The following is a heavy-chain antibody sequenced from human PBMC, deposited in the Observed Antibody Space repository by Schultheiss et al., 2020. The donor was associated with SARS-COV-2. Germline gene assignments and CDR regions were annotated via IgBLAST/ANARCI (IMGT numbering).Heavy chain of an antibody. Sequence: SETLSLTCAVSGGSISSSNWWSWVRQPPGKGLEWIGYIYHSGSTYYNPSLKSRVTISVDTSKNQFSLKMNSVTAADTAVYYCARGIAVAGPRFDYWGQGTLVTVSS. CDR1: GGSISSSNW. V-gene: IGHV4-4*02. CDR3: ARGIAVAGPRFDY. D-gene: IGHD6-19*01. J-gene: IGHJ4*02. CDR2: IYHSGST.